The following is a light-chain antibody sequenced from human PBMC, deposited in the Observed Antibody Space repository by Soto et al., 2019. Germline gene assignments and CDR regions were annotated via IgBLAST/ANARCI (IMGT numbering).Light chain of an antibody. Sequence: EIVMTQSPATLSVSPGERATLSCRASQTVNSNLAWYQQKPGQAPRLLIYGASNRATGIPARFSGSGSGTEFTLTISSLQSEDFAVYFCQQCGDSPTFGQGTKLEIK. CDR3: QQCGDSPT. CDR1: QTVNSN. CDR2: GAS. V-gene: IGKV3-15*01. J-gene: IGKJ2*01.